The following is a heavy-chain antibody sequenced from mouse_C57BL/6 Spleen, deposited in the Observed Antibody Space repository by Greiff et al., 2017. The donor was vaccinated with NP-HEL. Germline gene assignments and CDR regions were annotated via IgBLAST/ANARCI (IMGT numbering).Heavy chain of an antibody. CDR3: ARSSYGNSYLFAY. J-gene: IGHJ3*01. V-gene: IGHV1-82*01. Sequence: VQLQQSGPELVKPGASVKISCKASGYAFSSSWMNWVKQRPGQGLAWIGRLYPGAGDTTYNGKFKGKAKLTADKSSSTAYMQLSSMSSEDSAVYFCARSSYGNSYLFAYWGQGTLVTVSA. CDR2: LYPGAGDT. D-gene: IGHD1-1*01. CDR1: GYAFSSSW.